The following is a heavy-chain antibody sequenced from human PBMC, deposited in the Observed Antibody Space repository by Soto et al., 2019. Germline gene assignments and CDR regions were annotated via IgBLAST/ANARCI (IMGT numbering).Heavy chain of an antibody. J-gene: IGHJ4*02. V-gene: IGHV3-21*01. Sequence: GGSLRLSCAASGFTFSSQSMDWVRQAPGKGLEWVSSISRSSTYIYYADSVKGRFTISRDNAKNSLYLQMNSLRAEDTAVYYCARGYYESSNYYSDWGIDYWGQGTLVTVSS. CDR1: GFTFSSQS. CDR3: ARGYYESSNYYSDWGIDY. CDR2: ISRSSTYI. D-gene: IGHD3-22*01.